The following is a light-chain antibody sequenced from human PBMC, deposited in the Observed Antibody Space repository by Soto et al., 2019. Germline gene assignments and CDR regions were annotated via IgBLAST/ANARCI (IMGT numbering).Light chain of an antibody. CDR3: QSYDSSLSGVV. Sequence: QSVLTQPPSVSGAPGQRVTISCTGSSPNIGAGYDVHWYQQLPGTAPKLLIYGNSNRPSGVPDRFSGSKSGTSASLAITGLQAEDEADYYCQSYDSSLSGVVFGGRTKLTVL. CDR2: GNS. V-gene: IGLV1-40*01. J-gene: IGLJ2*01. CDR1: SPNIGAGYD.